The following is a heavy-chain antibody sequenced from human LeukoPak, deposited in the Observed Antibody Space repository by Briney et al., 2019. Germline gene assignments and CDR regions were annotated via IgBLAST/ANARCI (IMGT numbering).Heavy chain of an antibody. CDR2: INHSGST. J-gene: IGHJ4*02. D-gene: IGHD1-7*01. V-gene: IGHV4-34*01. CDR3: ARGFNWNSPRYFDY. CDR1: GGSFSGYY. Sequence: SETLSLTCAVYGGSFSGYYWSWIRQPPGKGLEWIGEINHSGSTNYNPSLKSRVTISVDTSKNQFSLKLSSVTAADTAVYYCARGFNWNSPRYFDYWGQGTLVTASS.